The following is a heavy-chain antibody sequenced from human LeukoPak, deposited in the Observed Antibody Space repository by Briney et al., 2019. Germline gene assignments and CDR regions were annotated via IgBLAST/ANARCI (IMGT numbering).Heavy chain of an antibody. J-gene: IGHJ4*02. Sequence: GGSLRLSCAASGFTFSSYGMHWVRQAPGKGLEWVAVISYDGSNKYYADSVKGRFTISRDNSKNTLYLQMNSLRAEDTAVYYCAKRDYEFLTGYYAYFDHWGQGALVTVSS. CDR2: ISYDGSNK. CDR3: AKRDYEFLTGYYAYFDH. CDR1: GFTFSSYG. D-gene: IGHD3-9*01. V-gene: IGHV3-30*18.